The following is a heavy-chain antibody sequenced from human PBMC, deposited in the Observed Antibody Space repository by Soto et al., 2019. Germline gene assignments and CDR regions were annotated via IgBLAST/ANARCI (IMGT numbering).Heavy chain of an antibody. D-gene: IGHD1-1*01. CDR3: ARDLSGGNYYYHGLDV. J-gene: IGHJ6*02. Sequence: EVQLVESGGGLVKPGGSLRLSCAASGFPFSNFDMNWVRQAPGKGLEWVSSITSNSIYIYYADSVKGRFTVPRDNAKNSLYLQMDSLRAEDTAVYYCARDLSGGNYYYHGLDVWGQGTTVTVSS. V-gene: IGHV3-21*01. CDR2: ITSNSIYI. CDR1: GFPFSNFD.